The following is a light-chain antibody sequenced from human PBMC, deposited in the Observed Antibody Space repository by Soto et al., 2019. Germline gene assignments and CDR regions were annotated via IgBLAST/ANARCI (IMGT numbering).Light chain of an antibody. J-gene: IGKJ2*01. CDR3: QQYNSHYT. CDR2: DAS. Sequence: DIQMTQSPSTLSASVGDRVTITCRASQSISSWLAWYQQKPGKAPKVLIYDASSLESGVPSRFSGSGSGTEFTLTISSLQPDDFATYYCQQYNSHYTFGQGTKLEIK. CDR1: QSISSW. V-gene: IGKV1-5*01.